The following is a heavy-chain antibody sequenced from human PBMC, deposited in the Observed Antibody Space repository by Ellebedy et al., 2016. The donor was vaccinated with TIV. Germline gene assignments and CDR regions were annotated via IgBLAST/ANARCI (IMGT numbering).Heavy chain of an antibody. J-gene: IGHJ4*02. CDR2: ISSNLRYR. D-gene: IGHD2/OR15-2a*01. V-gene: IGHV3-21*01. Sequence: PGGSLRLSCAASGFTYSSYSMNWVRQAPGKGLQWVSYISSNLRYRNYTDSVKGRFTISIDNAKNSLYQQMESLGAEETALYYCVTDRGEGGLLSFFDFWGRGTQVTVST. CDR3: VTDRGEGGLLSFFDF. CDR1: GFTYSSYS.